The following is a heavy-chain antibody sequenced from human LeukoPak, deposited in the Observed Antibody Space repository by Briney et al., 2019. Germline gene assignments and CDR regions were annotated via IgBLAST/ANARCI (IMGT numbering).Heavy chain of an antibody. CDR1: GFTFSSYD. Sequence: GGSLRLSCAASGFTFSSYDMHWVRQATGKGLGWVSAIGTAGDTYYPGSVKGRFTISRENAKNSLYLQMNSLRAGDTAVYYCARGGKWDLDYYMDVWGKGTTVTVSS. CDR3: ARGGKWDLDYYMDV. J-gene: IGHJ6*03. V-gene: IGHV3-13*01. D-gene: IGHD1-26*01. CDR2: IGTAGDT.